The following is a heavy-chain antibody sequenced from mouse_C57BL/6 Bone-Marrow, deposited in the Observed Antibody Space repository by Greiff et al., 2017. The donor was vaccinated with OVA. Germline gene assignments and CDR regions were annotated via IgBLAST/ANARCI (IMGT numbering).Heavy chain of an antibody. CDR2: IDPETGGT. CDR3: TVYSNYDYAMDY. D-gene: IGHD2-5*01. CDR1: GYTFTDYE. J-gene: IGHJ4*01. Sequence: QVQLQQSGAELVRPGASVTLSCKASGYTFTDYEMHWVQQTPVHGLEWIGAIDPETGGTAYNQKFKGKAILTADKSSSTAYMELRSLTSEDSAVYYCTVYSNYDYAMDYWGQGTSVTVSS. V-gene: IGHV1-15*01.